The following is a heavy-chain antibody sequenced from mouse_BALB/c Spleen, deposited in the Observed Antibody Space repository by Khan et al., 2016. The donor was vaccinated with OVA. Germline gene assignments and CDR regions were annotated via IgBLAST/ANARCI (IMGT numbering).Heavy chain of an antibody. J-gene: IGHJ1*01. CDR3: ARWATWYFDV. D-gene: IGHD3-1*01. CDR1: GHTLTTHR. CDR2: IYPYPGGAYT. Sequence: SGPHPLTPPPSLNISSQASGHTLTTHRLAWLPPRPGLGLECIGDIYPYPGGAYTNYNERFKAKATLTADTSSSTAYMSLSSLTSEDSAVYFCARWATWYFDVWGAGTTVTVSS. V-gene: IGHV1-63*02.